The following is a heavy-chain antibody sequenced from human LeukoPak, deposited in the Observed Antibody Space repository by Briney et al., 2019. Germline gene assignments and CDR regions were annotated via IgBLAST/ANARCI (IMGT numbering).Heavy chain of an antibody. CDR1: GGSMSSYY. J-gene: IGHJ3*02. V-gene: IGHV4-59*01. D-gene: IGHD3-22*01. Sequence: SDTLSLTCTVSGGSMSSYYWSWIRQPPGKGLEWIGYIYYSGSTNYNPSLKSRVTISVDTSKNQFSLKLSSVTAADTAVYYCARDPYLDTAFDTWGQGTMVTVSS. CDR2: IYYSGST. CDR3: ARDPYLDTAFDT.